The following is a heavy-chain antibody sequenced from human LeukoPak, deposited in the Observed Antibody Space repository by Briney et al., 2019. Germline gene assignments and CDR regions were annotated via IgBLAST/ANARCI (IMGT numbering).Heavy chain of an antibody. D-gene: IGHD1-26*01. CDR1: GFTFSGYW. Sequence: GGSLRLSCVASGFTFSGYWMSWVRQTPEKGLEWVANIKQDGYEKYYVDSVKGRFTISRDNAKNSLYLQMNSLRADDTAIYYCARDKIVGPTTLDYWGQGTLVTVSS. CDR2: IKQDGYEK. CDR3: ARDKIVGPTTLDY. V-gene: IGHV3-7*01. J-gene: IGHJ4*02.